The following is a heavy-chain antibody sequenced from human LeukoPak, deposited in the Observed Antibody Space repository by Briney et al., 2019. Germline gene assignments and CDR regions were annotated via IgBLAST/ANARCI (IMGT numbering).Heavy chain of an antibody. CDR2: IYYSGST. Sequence: SETLSLTCTVSGGSISSYFWSWIRQPPGKGLEWIGDIYYSGSTNYNPSLKSRVTISVNTSKNQFSLKLSSVAAADTAVYYCARAVAGTSWFDPWGQGTLVTVSS. J-gene: IGHJ5*02. CDR1: GGSISSYF. D-gene: IGHD6-19*01. CDR3: ARAVAGTSWFDP. V-gene: IGHV4-59*01.